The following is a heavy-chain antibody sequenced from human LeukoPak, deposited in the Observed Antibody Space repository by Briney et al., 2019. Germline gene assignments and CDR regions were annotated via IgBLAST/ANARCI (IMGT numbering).Heavy chain of an antibody. J-gene: IGHJ4*02. D-gene: IGHD1-26*01. CDR3: AKSPAWARFDY. CDR2: ISGSGGST. CDR1: GFTFSSYA. V-gene: IGHV3-23*01. Sequence: GGSLRLPCAASGFTFSSYAMSWVRQAPGKGLEWVSAISGSGGSTYSADSVKGRFTISRDNSKNTLYLQMNSLRAEDTAVYYCAKSPAWARFDYWGQGTLVTVSS.